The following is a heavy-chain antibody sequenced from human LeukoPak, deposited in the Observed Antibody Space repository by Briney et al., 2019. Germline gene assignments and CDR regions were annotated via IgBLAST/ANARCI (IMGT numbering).Heavy chain of an antibody. CDR3: ARLLVGAFDY. D-gene: IGHD1-26*01. Sequence: PGGSLRLSCAASGFTFSSYAMHWVRQAPGKGLEWVAVISYDGSNKYYADSVKGRFTISRDNSKNTLYLQMNSLRAEDTAVYYCARLLVGAFDYWGQGTLVTVSS. V-gene: IGHV3-30-3*01. CDR1: GFTFSSYA. J-gene: IGHJ4*02. CDR2: ISYDGSNK.